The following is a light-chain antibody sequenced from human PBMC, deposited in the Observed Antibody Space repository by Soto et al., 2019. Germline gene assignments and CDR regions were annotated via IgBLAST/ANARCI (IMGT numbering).Light chain of an antibody. CDR3: QQYGSSDT. CDR1: QSISSTY. V-gene: IGKV3-20*01. CDR2: GAS. J-gene: IGKJ2*01. Sequence: EIVLTQSPGTLSLSPGERVTLSCRASQSISSTYLAWYQQKPGQAPRLLIYGASSRAIGIPDRFSGSGSGTDFTLTISRLDPEDFAVYYGQQYGSSDTFGQGTNLEIK.